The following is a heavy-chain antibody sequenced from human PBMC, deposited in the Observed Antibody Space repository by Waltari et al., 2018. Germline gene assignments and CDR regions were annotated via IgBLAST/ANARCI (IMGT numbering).Heavy chain of an antibody. CDR2: VGSKANGFAI. CDR1: GFTLSVSA. CDR3: TSLEEVFLYYMNV. D-gene: IGHD3-3*01. V-gene: IGHV3-73*02. J-gene: IGHJ6*03. Sequence: EVQLVESGGGLVQPGGSLKLSCAASGFTLSVSAVHWVRQASGKGLEWGGHVGSKANGFAIEYAASVEGRFIISRDDSKNTAYLQMNSLKAEDTAVYYCTSLEEVFLYYMNVWGKGTTVTISS.